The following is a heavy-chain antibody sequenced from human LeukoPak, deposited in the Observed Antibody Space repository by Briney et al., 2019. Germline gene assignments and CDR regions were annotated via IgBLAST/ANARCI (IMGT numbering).Heavy chain of an antibody. CDR1: GFSFDNNA. V-gene: IGHV3-23*01. CDR3: ARSAGAWYGYDY. J-gene: IGHJ4*02. D-gene: IGHD5-18*01. CDR2: ITASAGTT. Sequence: GGSLRLSCVVSGFSFDNNAMTWVRQAPGKGLEWVSSITASAGTTDYAASVKGRFAISRDNSKNTLYLQMNSLRADDTAVYYCARSAGAWYGYDYGGQGNLVIVS.